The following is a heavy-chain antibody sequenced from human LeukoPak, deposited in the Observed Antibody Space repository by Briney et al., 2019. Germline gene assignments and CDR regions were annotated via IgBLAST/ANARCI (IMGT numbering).Heavy chain of an antibody. CDR1: GFTVSSNY. CDR2: IYSGGST. CDR3: ARELGPYYYGSGSYSDY. Sequence: GGSLRLSCAASGFTVSSNYMSWVRQAPGKGLEWVSVIYSGGSTYYADSVKGRFTISRDNSKNTLYLQMNSLRAEDTAVYYCARELGPYYYGSGSYSDYWGQGTLVTVSS. V-gene: IGHV3-66*01. D-gene: IGHD3-10*01. J-gene: IGHJ4*02.